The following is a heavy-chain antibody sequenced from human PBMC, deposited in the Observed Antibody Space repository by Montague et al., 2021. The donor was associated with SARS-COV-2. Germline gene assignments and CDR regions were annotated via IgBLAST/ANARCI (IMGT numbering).Heavy chain of an antibody. D-gene: IGHD7-27*01. V-gene: IGHV3-30*18. CDR3: AKDANWGGAFDI. Sequence: SLRLSCAASGFTFSSYGMHWVRQAPGKGLEWVAVISYDGSNKYYADSVKGRFTISRDNSKNTLYLQMNSLRAEDTAVYYCAKDANWGGAFDIWGQGTMVTVSS. CDR1: GFTFSSYG. J-gene: IGHJ3*02. CDR2: ISYDGSNK.